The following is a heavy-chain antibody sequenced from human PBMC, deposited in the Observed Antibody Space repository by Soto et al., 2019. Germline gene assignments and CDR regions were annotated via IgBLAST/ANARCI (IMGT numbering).Heavy chain of an antibody. V-gene: IGHV4-4*02. CDR2: IFHSGST. Sequence: SETLSLTCTVSGGYISSYYWSWVRQPPGKGLEWIGEIFHSGSTNYNPSLKTRVTVSVDKSKNQFSLKLSSVTAADTAVYYCARVYSGSYSDSWGQGTLVTVSS. D-gene: IGHD1-26*01. CDR1: GGYISSYY. CDR3: ARVYSGSYSDS. J-gene: IGHJ4*02.